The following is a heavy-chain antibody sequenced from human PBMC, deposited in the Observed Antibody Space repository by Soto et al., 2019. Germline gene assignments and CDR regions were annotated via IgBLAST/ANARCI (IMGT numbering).Heavy chain of an antibody. J-gene: IGHJ4*02. CDR3: AHTPPIVSPWGYAY. V-gene: IGHV2-5*02. CDR1: GFSLSTSGVG. Sequence: QITLKESGPTMVKPTQTLTLTCTFSGFSLSTSGVGVGWIRQPPGEALEWLALIFWDDDKRYSPSLNSRLTITKDTSKNQVVLTMTKMDPIDAATYYCAHTPPIVSPWGYAYWGQGTLVTVSS. D-gene: IGHD2-15*01. CDR2: IFWDDDK.